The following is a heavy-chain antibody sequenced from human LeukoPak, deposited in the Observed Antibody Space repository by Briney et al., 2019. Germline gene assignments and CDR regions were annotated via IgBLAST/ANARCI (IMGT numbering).Heavy chain of an antibody. CDR3: ARDRGNLGGFDI. CDR1: GGTFSSYA. D-gene: IGHD3-16*01. Sequence: ASVTVSCKASGGTFSSYAISWVRQAPGQGLEWMGGIIPIFGTANYAQKFQGRVTITTDESTSTAYMKLSSLRSEDTAVYYCARDRGNLGGFDIWGQGPMTTVSS. CDR2: IIPIFGTA. J-gene: IGHJ3*02. V-gene: IGHV1-69*05.